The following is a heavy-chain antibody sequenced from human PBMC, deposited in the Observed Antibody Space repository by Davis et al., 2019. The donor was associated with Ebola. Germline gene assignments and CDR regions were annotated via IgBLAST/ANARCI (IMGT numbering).Heavy chain of an antibody. V-gene: IGHV6-1*01. Sequence: HSQTLSLTCAISGDSVSGGSGAWNWPRQSPSRGLEWLGRTYYNSKWYNDYAVSVKSRITINPDTSKNQFSLHLNSVTPGDTAVYYCARGWLRTGFDYWGQGTLVTVSS. CDR1: GDSVSGGSGA. CDR2: TYYNSKWYN. D-gene: IGHD3/OR15-3a*01. J-gene: IGHJ4*02. CDR3: ARGWLRTGFDY.